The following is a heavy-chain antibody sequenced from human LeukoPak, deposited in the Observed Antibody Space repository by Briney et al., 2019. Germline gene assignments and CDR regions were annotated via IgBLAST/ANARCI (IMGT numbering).Heavy chain of an antibody. CDR3: ARFSTGPGDYVSY. CDR1: GGSFSDYY. CDR2: INHSGST. J-gene: IGHJ4*02. V-gene: IGHV4-34*01. Sequence: SETLSLTCAVYGGSFSDYYWSWIRQPPGKGLEWIGEINHSGSTNYNPSLKSRVTMSVDTSKNQFSLKLSSVTAADTAVYYCARFSTGPGDYVSYWGQGTLVTVSS. D-gene: IGHD4-17*01.